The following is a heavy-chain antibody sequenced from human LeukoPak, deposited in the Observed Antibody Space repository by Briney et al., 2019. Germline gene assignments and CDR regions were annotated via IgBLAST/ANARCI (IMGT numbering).Heavy chain of an antibody. Sequence: GGSLRLSCAASGFTVSSNYMSWVRQAPGKGLEWVSVIYSGGSTYYADSVKGRFTISRDNSKNTLYLQMNSLRAEDTAVYYCAKDGSYSTSWYDYDYWGQGTLVTVSS. CDR3: AKDGSYSTSWYDYDY. CDR2: IYSGGST. D-gene: IGHD6-13*01. J-gene: IGHJ4*02. V-gene: IGHV3-53*01. CDR1: GFTVSSNY.